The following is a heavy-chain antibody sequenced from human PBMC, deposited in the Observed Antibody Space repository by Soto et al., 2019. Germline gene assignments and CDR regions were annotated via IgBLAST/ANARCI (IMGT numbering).Heavy chain of an antibody. CDR1: GYTLTELS. Sequence: ASVKVSCKVSGYTLTELSMHWVRQAPGKGLEGMGGFDPEDGETIYAQKFQGRVTMTEDTSTDTAYMELSSLRSEDTAVYYCATHIPISMFRGVIITPCYYYYGMDVWGQGTTVTVSS. V-gene: IGHV1-24*01. J-gene: IGHJ6*02. D-gene: IGHD3-10*01. CDR2: FDPEDGET. CDR3: ATHIPISMFRGVIITPCYYYYGMDV.